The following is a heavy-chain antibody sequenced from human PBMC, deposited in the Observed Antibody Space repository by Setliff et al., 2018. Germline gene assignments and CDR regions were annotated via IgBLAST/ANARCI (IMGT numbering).Heavy chain of an antibody. CDR2: IVLDTGNT. CDR3: ARHPYYYGSGTYLDDNNRWFDP. V-gene: IGHV1-58*01. Sequence: ASVKVSCKASGFTFSNSAVQWARQARGQPLEWIGWIVLDTGNTKYAQKFQERVTITRDMSTSTAYLQWSSLRASDTAIYYCARHPYYYGSGTYLDDNNRWFDPWGQGTLVTVSS. J-gene: IGHJ5*02. D-gene: IGHD3-10*01. CDR1: GFTFSNSA.